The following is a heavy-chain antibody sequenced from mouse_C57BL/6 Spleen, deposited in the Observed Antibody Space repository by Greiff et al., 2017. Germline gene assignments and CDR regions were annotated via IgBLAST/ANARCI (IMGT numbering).Heavy chain of an antibody. CDR1: GYTFTSYW. CDR2: IDPSDSYT. V-gene: IGHV1-69*01. CDR3: ARGGITTGYFDV. D-gene: IGHD1-1*01. Sequence: QVQLQQPGAELVMPGASVKLSCKASGYTFTSYWMHWVKQRPGQGLEWIGEIDPSDSYTNYNQKFKGKSTLTVDKSSSTAYMQLSSLTSEGSAVYYCARGGITTGYFDVWGTGTTVTVSS. J-gene: IGHJ1*03.